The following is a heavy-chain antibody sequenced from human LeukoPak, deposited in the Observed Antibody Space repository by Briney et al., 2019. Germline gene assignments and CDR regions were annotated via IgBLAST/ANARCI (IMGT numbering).Heavy chain of an antibody. CDR1: GYTFTSYY. CDR2: INPSGGST. D-gene: IGHD3-9*01. CDR3: ARGDYDILTGHRLGY. J-gene: IGHJ4*02. V-gene: IGHV1-46*01. Sequence: ASVKVSCKASGYTFTSYYMHWVRQAPGQGLEWMGIINPSGGSTSYAQKFQGRVTMTSDTSTSTVYMELSSLRSEDTAVYYCARGDYDILTGHRLGYWGQGTLVTVSS.